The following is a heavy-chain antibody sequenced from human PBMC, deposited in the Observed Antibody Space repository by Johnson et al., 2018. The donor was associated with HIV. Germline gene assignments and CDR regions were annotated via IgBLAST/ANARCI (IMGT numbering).Heavy chain of an antibody. J-gene: IGHJ3*02. V-gene: IGHV3-30-3*02. Sequence: QMQLVESGGGAVQPGGSLRLSRAASGFTFSSYAMHWVRQAPGKGLEWVAVIIFDGVYKHHAESVRGRFTISRDNSKNTLYLQMNSLRAEDTAVYYCAKSIAAAGTNAFDIWGQGTMVTVSS. D-gene: IGHD6-13*01. CDR3: AKSIAAAGTNAFDI. CDR2: IIFDGVYK. CDR1: GFTFSSYA.